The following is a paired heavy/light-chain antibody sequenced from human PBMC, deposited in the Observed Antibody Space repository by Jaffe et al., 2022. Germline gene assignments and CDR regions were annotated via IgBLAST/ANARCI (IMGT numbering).Light chain of an antibody. CDR1: QSVRSY. CDR2: GVS. Sequence: DIQMTQSPSSLSASVGDRVTITCRASQSVRSYLNWYQHKPGKAPKLLIYGVSSLQSGVPSRLTGSGSETDFTLTISSLQPEDFATYYCQQSYDIPYTFGQGTKLEIK. J-gene: IGKJ2*01. V-gene: IGKV1-39*01. CDR3: QQSYDIPYT.
Heavy chain of an antibody. CDR3: TTDPRVHRYFDP. CDR2: IKSKSDGGTT. J-gene: IGHJ5*02. CDR1: AFTFSNAW. V-gene: IGHV3-15*01. Sequence: EVQLVESGGGLVKPEGSLRLSCAASAFTFSNAWLNWVRQAPGKGLEWVGRIKSKSDGGTTDYAAPVKGRFIISRDDSENTLYLQMNSLKIEDTAVYYCTTDPRVHRYFDPWGQGTLVTVSS. D-gene: IGHD3-16*02.